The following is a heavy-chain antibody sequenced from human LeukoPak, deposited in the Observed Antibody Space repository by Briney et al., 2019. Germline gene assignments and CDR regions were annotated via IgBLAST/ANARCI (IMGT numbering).Heavy chain of an antibody. V-gene: IGHV4-59*01. CDR3: ARAPTPHYYYFYYMDV. Sequence: SETLSLTCTVSDDSITIYYWSWIRQPPGKGLEWIGYIDHTGITNYNPSLNSRVTISRDTSKNHFSLELSSVTAADTAVYYCARAPTPHYYYFYYMDVWGKGTTVTISS. CDR1: DDSITIYY. CDR2: IDHTGIT. J-gene: IGHJ6*03.